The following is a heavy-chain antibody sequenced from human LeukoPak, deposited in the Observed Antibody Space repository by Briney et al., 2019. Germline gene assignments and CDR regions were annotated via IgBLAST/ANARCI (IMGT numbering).Heavy chain of an antibody. CDR1: GYTFTGYY. CDR3: AGGGLLRYFDWLLYSY. CDR2: INPNSGGT. J-gene: IGHJ4*02. Sequence: ASVKVSCKASGYTFTGYYMHWVRQAPGQGLEWMGWINPNSGGTNYAQKFQGRVTVTRDTSISTAYMELSRLRSDDTAVYYCAGGGLLRYFDWLLYSYWGQGTLVTVSS. V-gene: IGHV1-2*02. D-gene: IGHD3-9*01.